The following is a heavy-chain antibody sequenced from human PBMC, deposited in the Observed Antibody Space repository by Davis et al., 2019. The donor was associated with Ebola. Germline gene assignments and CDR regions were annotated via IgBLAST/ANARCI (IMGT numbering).Heavy chain of an antibody. CDR1: GFTFSSYW. Sequence: GESLKISCAASGFTFSSYWMSWVRQAPGKGLEWVANIKHDGSQKYFVDSVKGRFTISRDNAKNSLYLQMYSLRAEDTAVYYCARDNEDYDSSGYYYVWGQGTLVTVSS. D-gene: IGHD3-22*01. V-gene: IGHV3-7*03. CDR2: IKHDGSQK. J-gene: IGHJ4*02. CDR3: ARDNEDYDSSGYYYV.